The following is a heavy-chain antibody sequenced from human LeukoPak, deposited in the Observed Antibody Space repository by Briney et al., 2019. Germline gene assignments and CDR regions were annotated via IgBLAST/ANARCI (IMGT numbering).Heavy chain of an antibody. Sequence: GGSLRLSCAASGFTYSSYEMNWVRQAPGKGLEWVSYISKSGITIYYADSVKGRLTISRDNAKNSLYLQMNSLRAEDTAVYYCARVVWFDPWGQGTLVTVSS. CDR2: ISKSGITI. CDR3: ARVVWFDP. V-gene: IGHV3-48*03. J-gene: IGHJ5*02. CDR1: GFTYSSYE.